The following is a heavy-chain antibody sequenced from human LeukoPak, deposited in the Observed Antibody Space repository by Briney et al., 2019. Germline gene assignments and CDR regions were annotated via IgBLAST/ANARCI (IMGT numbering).Heavy chain of an antibody. Sequence: GGSLRLSCAASGFTFSSYSMNWVRQAPGKGLEWVSSISSSSSYIYYADSVKGRFTISRDNAKNSLYLQMNSLRAEDTAVYYCARRTDYDFWSGFNYYYYYYMDVWGKGTTVTVSS. J-gene: IGHJ6*03. CDR3: ARRTDYDFWSGFNYYYYYYMDV. CDR2: ISSSSSYI. D-gene: IGHD3-3*01. CDR1: GFTFSSYS. V-gene: IGHV3-21*01.